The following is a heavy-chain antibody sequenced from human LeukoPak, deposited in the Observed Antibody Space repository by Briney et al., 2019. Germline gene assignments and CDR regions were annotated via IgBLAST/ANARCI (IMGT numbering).Heavy chain of an antibody. V-gene: IGHV4-59*08. Sequence: PSETLSLTCTVSGGSISSYYWSWIRQPPGKGLEWIGYIYYSGSTNYNPSLKSRVTISVDTSKNQFSLKLSSVTAADTAVYYCAAIGRDGYNDGMDVWGQGTTVTVSS. D-gene: IGHD5-24*01. J-gene: IGHJ6*02. CDR1: GGSISSYY. CDR3: AAIGRDGYNDGMDV. CDR2: IYYSGST.